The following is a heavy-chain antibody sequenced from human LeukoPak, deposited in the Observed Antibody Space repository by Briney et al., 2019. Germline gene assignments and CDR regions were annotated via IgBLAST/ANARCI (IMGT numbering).Heavy chain of an antibody. CDR1: GFTFSSYW. D-gene: IGHD1-26*01. V-gene: IGHV3-74*01. Sequence: GGSLRLSCAASGFTFSSYWMHWVRQAPGKGLVWVSRINGDGSSTSYADSVKGRFTISRDNAKNTLYLQMNSLRAEDPAVYYCAVLSQYSGSYYPLDYWGQGTLVTVSS. CDR2: INGDGSST. CDR3: AVLSQYSGSYYPLDY. J-gene: IGHJ4*02.